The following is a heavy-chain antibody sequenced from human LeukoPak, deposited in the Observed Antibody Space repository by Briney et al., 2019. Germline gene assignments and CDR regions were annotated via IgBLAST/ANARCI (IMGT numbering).Heavy chain of an antibody. Sequence: SGTLSLTCAVSGDSVSTTNWWSWVRQTPGKGLEWIGEIYHTGNTNYNPSLRSRVNMSVDKPNNQFSLTLTSVTAADTAVYYCARERWGVVAASTYYYFYIDVWGKGTAVTVSS. CDR3: ARERWGVVAASTYYYFYIDV. CDR1: GDSVSTTNW. V-gene: IGHV4-4*02. J-gene: IGHJ6*03. D-gene: IGHD2-15*01. CDR2: IYHTGNT.